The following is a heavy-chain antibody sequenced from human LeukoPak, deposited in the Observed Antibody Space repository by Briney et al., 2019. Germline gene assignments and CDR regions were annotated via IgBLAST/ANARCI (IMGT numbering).Heavy chain of an antibody. J-gene: IGHJ4*02. CDR2: ITATGDTA. CDR1: GFTFTKCA. CDR3: AKRGAIFGVAYYFDY. D-gene: IGHD3-3*01. V-gene: IGHV3-23*01. Sequence: GGSLRLSCVASGFTFTKCAMSWIRQAPGKGLEWVAIITATGDTAYYADSVKGRFTISRDNSKNTLYLQMNSLRAEDTAVYYCAKRGAIFGVAYYFDYWGQGTLVTVSS.